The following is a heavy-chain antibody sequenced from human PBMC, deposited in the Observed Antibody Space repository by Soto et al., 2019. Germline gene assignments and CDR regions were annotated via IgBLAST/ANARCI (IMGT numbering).Heavy chain of an antibody. V-gene: IGHV4-31*03. CDR3: ARVPLT. CDR1: GASITSGGYF. D-gene: IGHD3-9*01. Sequence: QVQLQESGPGLVKPSQTLSLTCTVSGASITSGGYFWTWIRQHPGEGLEWIGYIRDSGTTSYNPSLKSRVTISLDTSKNQFSLRLSSVTAADTAVYYCARVPLTWGQGTMVTVSS. CDR2: IRDSGTT. J-gene: IGHJ3*01.